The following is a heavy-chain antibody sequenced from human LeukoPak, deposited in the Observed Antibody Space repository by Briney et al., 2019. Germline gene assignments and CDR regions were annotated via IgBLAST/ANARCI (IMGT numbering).Heavy chain of an antibody. V-gene: IGHV4-59*08. CDR2: ISYSGRT. D-gene: IGHD5-24*01. CDR3: ARHIEWPQPRCLDI. J-gene: IGHJ3*02. CDR1: GGSISNYD. Sequence: SETLSLNCTFSGGSISNYDWSWIRQPPGKGLEYIGYISYSGRTNYNPSLKSRVSISVETSQNLFSLWLTSGTAADTGVYYCARHIEWPQPRCLDIWGQGTLVTVTS.